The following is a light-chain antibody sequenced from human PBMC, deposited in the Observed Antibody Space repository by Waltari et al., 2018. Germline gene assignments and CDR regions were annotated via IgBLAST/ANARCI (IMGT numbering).Light chain of an antibody. J-gene: IGKJ3*01. CDR3: LQSYSLSLFT. V-gene: IGKV1-39*01. CDR1: QSMSSF. CDR2: ATS. Sequence: DIQVTQSPSSLSASVGDSVTTTCRASQSMSSFLNWYQQKPGKAPRLLISATSNLQSGVPSRFSGSGSGADCTLTINSLQPEDFATYYCLQSYSLSLFTFGPGTRVDIK.